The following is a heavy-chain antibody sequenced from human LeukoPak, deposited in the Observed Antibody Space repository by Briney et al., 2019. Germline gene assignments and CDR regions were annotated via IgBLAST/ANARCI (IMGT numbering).Heavy chain of an antibody. CDR3: ARHELVVPAAMDKYAFDI. CDR1: GGSISSGDYY. D-gene: IGHD2-2*01. V-gene: IGHV4-61*08. J-gene: IGHJ3*02. Sequence: SETLSLTCTVSGGSISSGDYYWSWIRQPPGKGLEWIGYIYYSGSTNYNPSLKSRVTISVDTSKNQFSLKLSSVTAADTAVYYCARHELVVPAAMDKYAFDIWGQGTMVTVSS. CDR2: IYYSGST.